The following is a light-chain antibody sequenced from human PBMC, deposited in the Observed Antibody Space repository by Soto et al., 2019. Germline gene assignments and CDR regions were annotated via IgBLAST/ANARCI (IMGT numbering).Light chain of an antibody. J-gene: IGKJ1*01. V-gene: IGKV3-20*01. CDR1: QSVSSNY. CDR2: GAS. Sequence: EIVLTQSPGTLSLSPGERATLSCRASQSVSSNYLAWFQQKPGQAPSLLISGASSRATGIPDRFSGSGSGTDLNLTISRLEPEDFAVYYCQQYGNSPRTFGQGTKVEIK. CDR3: QQYGNSPRT.